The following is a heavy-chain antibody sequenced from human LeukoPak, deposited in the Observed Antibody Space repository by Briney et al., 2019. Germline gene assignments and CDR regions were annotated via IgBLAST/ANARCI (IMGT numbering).Heavy chain of an antibody. V-gene: IGHV3-11*03. D-gene: IGHD4-17*01. J-gene: IGHJ4*02. Sequence: GGSLRLSCAASGFTFSDYYMSWIRQAPGKGLEWASYISSSSSYTNYADSVKGRFTISRDNAKNSLYLQMNSLRAEDTAVYYCARSGSTVTTYYFDYWGQGTLVTVSS. CDR1: GFTFSDYY. CDR2: ISSSSSYT. CDR3: ARSGSTVTTYYFDY.